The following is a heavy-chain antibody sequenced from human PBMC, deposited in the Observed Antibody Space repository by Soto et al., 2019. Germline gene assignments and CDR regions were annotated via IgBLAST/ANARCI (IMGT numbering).Heavy chain of an antibody. J-gene: IGHJ4*02. CDR2: TYYRSKWHY. V-gene: IGHV6-1*01. D-gene: IGHD3-10*01. Sequence: SQTLSLTCAISGDSVSNNSVAWNWVRQSPSRGLEWLGRTYYRSKWHYDYAPSVRSRITINPDTSKNHFSLQLNSVSPEDAAVYYCARTLRGRGVKYFDDWGQGTLVTVSS. CDR1: GDSVSNNSVA. CDR3: ARTLRGRGVKYFDD.